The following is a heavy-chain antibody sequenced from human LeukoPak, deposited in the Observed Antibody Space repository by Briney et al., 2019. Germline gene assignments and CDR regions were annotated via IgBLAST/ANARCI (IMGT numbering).Heavy chain of an antibody. Sequence: GGSLRLSCAASGLTFSSYGMHWVRQAPGKGLEWVAFIRYDGSNKYYADSVKGRFTISRDNSKNTLYLQMNSLRAEDTAVYYCAKVPRMNIVVVVAATQDDYWGQGTLVTVSS. CDR3: AKVPRMNIVVVVAATQDDY. V-gene: IGHV3-30*02. J-gene: IGHJ4*02. D-gene: IGHD2-15*01. CDR2: IRYDGSNK. CDR1: GLTFSSYG.